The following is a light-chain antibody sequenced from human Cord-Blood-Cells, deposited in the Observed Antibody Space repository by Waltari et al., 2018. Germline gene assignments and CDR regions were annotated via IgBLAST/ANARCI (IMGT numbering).Light chain of an antibody. CDR3: QSADSSGTWV. V-gene: IGLV3-25*03. CDR1: ALPKQY. CDR2: KDS. J-gene: IGLJ3*02. Sequence: SYELTQPPSVSVSPGQTARITCSGDALPKQYAYWYQQKPGQAPVLVIYKDSERPSWIHERFSGSSSGTTVTLTISGVQAEDEADYYCQSADSSGTWVFGGGTKLTVL.